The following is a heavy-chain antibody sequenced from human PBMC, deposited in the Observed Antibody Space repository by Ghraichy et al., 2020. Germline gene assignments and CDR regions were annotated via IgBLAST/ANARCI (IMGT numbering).Heavy chain of an antibody. D-gene: IGHD4-23*01. CDR3: ARASTVVRFYFNDGMDV. CDR2: ISSSTRYI. V-gene: IGHV3-21*01. CDR1: GLMFSPNT. J-gene: IGHJ6*02. Sequence: GGSLRLSCVASGLMFSPNTMNWVRQAPGKGLEWVSSISSSTRYIYYADSVKGRFTISRDNAQNSLSLQMNSLRDEDTAIYYCARASTVVRFYFNDGMDVWGQGTTGTGSS.